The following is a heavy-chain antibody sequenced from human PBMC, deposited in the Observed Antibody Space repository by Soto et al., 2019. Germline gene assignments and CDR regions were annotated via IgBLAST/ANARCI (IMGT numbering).Heavy chain of an antibody. Sequence: EVQLVQSGAEVKKPGESLKISCKGSGYSFTSYWIGWVRQMSGKGLEWMGIIYPGDSDTRYSPSFQGQVTISADKSISTAYLQWSSLKASDTAMYYCARRKSIVGAAHPFDYWGQGTLVTVSS. V-gene: IGHV5-51*01. CDR3: ARRKSIVGAAHPFDY. CDR2: IYPGDSDT. CDR1: GYSFTSYW. J-gene: IGHJ4*02. D-gene: IGHD1-26*01.